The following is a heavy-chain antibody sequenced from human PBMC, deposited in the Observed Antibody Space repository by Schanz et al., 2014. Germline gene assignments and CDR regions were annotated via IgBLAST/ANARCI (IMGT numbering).Heavy chain of an antibody. CDR3: ARKTPSTTYFYGLDV. V-gene: IGHV1-2*06. CDR1: GYTFTAYY. J-gene: IGHJ6*02. D-gene: IGHD1-1*01. CDR2: INPKDGGT. Sequence: QVQLVQSGAEVKKPGASVKVSCKASGYTFTAYYMHWVRQAPGQGLEWMGRINPKDGGTNYAQKFRGRGTMTRATSITTAYMELSRLTSDATAVYYCARKTPSTTYFYGLDVWGQGATVTVS.